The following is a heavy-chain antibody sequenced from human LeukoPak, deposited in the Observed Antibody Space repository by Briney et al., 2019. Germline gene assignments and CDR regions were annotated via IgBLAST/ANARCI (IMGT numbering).Heavy chain of an antibody. V-gene: IGHV4-38-2*01. CDR3: ARGPIVVVTAPIRY. J-gene: IGHJ4*02. CDR2: IYHSGST. CDR1: GYSISSGYY. Sequence: SETLSLTCAVSGYSISSGYYWGWIRQPPGKGLEWIGSIYHSGSTHYNPSLKSRVTISVDTSKNQFSLKLSSVTAADTAVYYCARGPIVVVTAPIRYWGQGTLVTVSS. D-gene: IGHD2-21*02.